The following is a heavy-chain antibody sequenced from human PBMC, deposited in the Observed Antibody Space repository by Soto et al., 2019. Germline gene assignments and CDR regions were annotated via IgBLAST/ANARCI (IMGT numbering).Heavy chain of an antibody. CDR2: ISGSGGST. Sequence: GRSLRLSRAASGFTFSSYAMSWVSQAPGKGLEWVSAISGSGGSTYYADSVNGQFTISKDNSKNTLYLQMNSLRAEDTAVYYCAGLITPYYLDYWGQGTLVTVSS. D-gene: IGHD3-10*01. J-gene: IGHJ4*02. V-gene: IGHV3-23*01. CDR3: AGLITPYYLDY. CDR1: GFTFSSYA.